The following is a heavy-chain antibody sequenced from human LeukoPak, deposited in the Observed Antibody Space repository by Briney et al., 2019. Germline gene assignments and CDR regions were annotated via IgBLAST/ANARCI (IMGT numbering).Heavy chain of an antibody. Sequence: GGSLRLSCAASGFTFSSCVMTWVRQAPGKGLQWVSAISGDGRRTFYTDSVKGRFTISRDNSKNTLYLQMNSLRAEDTAVYYCAKPLGVAAAHLPFGYWGQGTLVTVSS. CDR3: AKPLGVAAAHLPFGY. CDR1: GFTFSSCV. J-gene: IGHJ4*02. V-gene: IGHV3-23*01. CDR2: ISGDGRRT. D-gene: IGHD6-13*01.